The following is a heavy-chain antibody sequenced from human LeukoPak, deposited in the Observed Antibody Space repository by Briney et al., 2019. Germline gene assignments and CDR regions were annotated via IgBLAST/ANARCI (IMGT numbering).Heavy chain of an antibody. D-gene: IGHD4-23*01. CDR1: GGSISSSSYC. CDR3: AREITPLPGYFDP. Sequence: SETLSLTCTVSGGSISSSSYCWGWIRQPPGKGLEWIGRIYYSGSTYYNSSLKSRVTISVDTSKNQFSLKLSSVTAADTAVYYCAREITPLPGYFDPWGQGTLVTVSS. J-gene: IGHJ5*02. CDR2: IYYSGST. V-gene: IGHV4-39*07.